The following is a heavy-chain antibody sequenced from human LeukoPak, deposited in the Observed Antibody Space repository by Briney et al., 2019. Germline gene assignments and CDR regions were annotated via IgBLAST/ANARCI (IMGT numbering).Heavy chain of an antibody. CDR2: IHTSGST. CDR1: GGSISSYY. CDR3: AREMGIAVAGTRWFDP. D-gene: IGHD6-19*01. Sequence: PSETLSLTCIVSGGSISSYYWSWIRQPAGKGLEWIGRIHTSGSTNYNPSLKSRVTMSVDTSKNQFSLKLSSVTAADTAVYYCAREMGIAVAGTRWFDPWGQGTLVTVSS. V-gene: IGHV4-4*07. J-gene: IGHJ5*02.